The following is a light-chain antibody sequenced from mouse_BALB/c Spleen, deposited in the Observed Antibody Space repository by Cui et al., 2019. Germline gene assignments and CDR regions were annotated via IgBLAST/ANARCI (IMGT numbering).Light chain of an antibody. CDR1: SSVSY. CDR2: STS. Sequence: QIVLTQSPEIMSASLGEEITLTCSASSSVSYMNWYQQKSGTSPKLLLYSTSNLASGVPSRFSGRGSGTFYSLTISSVEAEDAADYYCHQWSSYPWTFGGGTKLEIK. J-gene: IGKJ1*01. V-gene: IGKV4-80*01. CDR3: HQWSSYPWT.